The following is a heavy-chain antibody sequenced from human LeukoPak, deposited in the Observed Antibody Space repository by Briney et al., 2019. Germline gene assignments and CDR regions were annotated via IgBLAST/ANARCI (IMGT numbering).Heavy chain of an antibody. CDR3: ARQNYPSHSYLGLD. J-gene: IGHJ4*02. Sequence: ETLSLTCTVPGGSISSSSYYWGWIRQPPGKGLEWIGSIYYVGSTYYNPSLKPRVSISIDTSKNQFSVKLSSVTAADTAVYYCARQNYPSHSYLGLDWGQGTLVTVSS. CDR1: GGSISSSSYY. CDR2: IYYVGST. D-gene: IGHD5-18*01. V-gene: IGHV4-39*01.